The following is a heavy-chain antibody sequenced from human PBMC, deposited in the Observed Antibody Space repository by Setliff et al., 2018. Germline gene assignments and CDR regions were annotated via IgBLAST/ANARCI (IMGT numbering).Heavy chain of an antibody. CDR3: ACPDILTGLYDY. V-gene: IGHV3-48*03. J-gene: IGHJ4*02. D-gene: IGHD3-9*01. Sequence: PGGSLRLSCAASGFTFSSYEMNWVRQAPGKGLEWVSYISSSGSTIYYADSVKGRFTISRENAKNSLYLQMNSLRAEDTAVYYCACPDILTGLYDYWGQGTLVTVSS. CDR2: ISSSGSTI. CDR1: GFTFSSYE.